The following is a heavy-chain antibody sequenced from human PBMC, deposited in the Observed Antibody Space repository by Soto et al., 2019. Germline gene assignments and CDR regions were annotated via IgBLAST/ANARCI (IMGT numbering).Heavy chain of an antibody. CDR2: ISSSRRTI. V-gene: IGHV3-48*01. J-gene: IGHJ5*02. CDR1: GFTFSSYS. Sequence: EVQLVESGGGLVQPGGSRRLSCAASGFTFSSYSMNWVRQAPGKGLEWVSQISSSRRTIYYADSVKARFTISRDNAKNSLYLQMNSLRAEDTAVYYCAREEITRGGWFDPWGQGTLVTVSS. CDR3: AREEITRGGWFDP. D-gene: IGHD3-10*01.